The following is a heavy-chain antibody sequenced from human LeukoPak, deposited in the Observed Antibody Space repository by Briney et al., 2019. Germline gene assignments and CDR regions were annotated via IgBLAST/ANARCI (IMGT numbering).Heavy chain of an antibody. CDR3: ARAMGIAVADYDY. V-gene: IGHV3-21*01. CDR1: GFTFSRFT. D-gene: IGHD6-19*01. J-gene: IGHJ4*02. Sequence: GGSLRLSCAASGFTFSRFTMNWVRQAPGKGLEWVSSISSSSSYIYYADSVKGRFTISRDNAKNSLYLQMNSLRAEDTAVYYCARAMGIAVADYDYWGQGTLVTVSS. CDR2: ISSSSSYI.